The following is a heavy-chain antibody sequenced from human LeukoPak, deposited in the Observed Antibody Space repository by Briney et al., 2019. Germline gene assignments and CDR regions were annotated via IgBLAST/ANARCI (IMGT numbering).Heavy chain of an antibody. CDR2: INGDGITT. V-gene: IGHV3-64*02. CDR1: GFTFSPYT. D-gene: IGHD3-9*01. Sequence: GGSLRLSCAASGFTFSPYTMHWVRQAPGKGLEFVSAINGDGITTYYADSVKGRFTVSRDNSKSTLYLQMGSLTAEDMAVYYCARERAGYYLDVWGKGTTVTVFS. CDR3: ARERAGYYLDV. J-gene: IGHJ6*04.